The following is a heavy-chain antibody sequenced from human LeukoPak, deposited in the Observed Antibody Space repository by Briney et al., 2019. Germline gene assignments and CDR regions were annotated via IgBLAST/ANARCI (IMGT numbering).Heavy chain of an antibody. J-gene: IGHJ4*02. CDR1: GFSFSSYS. V-gene: IGHV3-21*04. Sequence: GGSLRLSCAASGFSFSSYSLNWVRQAPGKGLEWVSSISSRGTYKNSADSLKGRFTISRDNAKNTLYLQMNSLRAEDTAVYYCAKDGRVYCSGGSCRTKTNDYWGQGTLVTVSS. D-gene: IGHD2-15*01. CDR2: ISSRGTYK. CDR3: AKDGRVYCSGGSCRTKTNDY.